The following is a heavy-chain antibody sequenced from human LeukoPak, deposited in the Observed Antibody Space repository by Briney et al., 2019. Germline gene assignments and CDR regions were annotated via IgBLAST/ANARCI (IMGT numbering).Heavy chain of an antibody. D-gene: IGHD7-27*01. Sequence: GASVRVSCKASGYAFTSYGINWVRQAPGQGLEWMGWINPNSGGTNYAQKFQGRVTITRDTSTSTAYMELSRLRSDDTAVYYCARADLTGDAFDMWGGGTMVTVS. CDR2: INPNSGGT. CDR3: ARADLTGDAFDM. V-gene: IGHV1-2*02. CDR1: GYAFTSYG. J-gene: IGHJ3*02.